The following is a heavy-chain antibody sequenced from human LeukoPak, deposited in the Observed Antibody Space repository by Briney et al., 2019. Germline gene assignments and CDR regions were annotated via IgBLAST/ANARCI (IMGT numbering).Heavy chain of an antibody. Sequence: GGSLRLSCAASGFTFSSYAMSWVRLASRKGLEWVSAISGSGGSTYYADSVKGRFTISRDNSKNTLYLQMNSLRAEDTAVYYCAKMQQLVLTTWFDPWGQGTLVTVSS. J-gene: IGHJ5*02. CDR3: AKMQQLVLTTWFDP. V-gene: IGHV3-23*01. CDR2: ISGSGGST. D-gene: IGHD6-13*01. CDR1: GFTFSSYA.